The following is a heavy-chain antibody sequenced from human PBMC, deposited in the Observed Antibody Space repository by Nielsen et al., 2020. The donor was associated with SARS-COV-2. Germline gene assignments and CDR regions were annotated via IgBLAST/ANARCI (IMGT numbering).Heavy chain of an antibody. J-gene: IGHJ4*02. V-gene: IGHV3-30-3*01. CDR2: ISYDGSNK. D-gene: IGHD6-25*01. Sequence: GGSLRLSCAASGFTFSSYAMHWVRQAPGKGLEWVAVISYDGSNKYYADSVKGRFTISRDNSKNTLYLQMNSLRAEDTAVYYCAREGHIAAVRYFDYWGQGTLVTVSS. CDR1: GFTFSSYA. CDR3: AREGHIAAVRYFDY.